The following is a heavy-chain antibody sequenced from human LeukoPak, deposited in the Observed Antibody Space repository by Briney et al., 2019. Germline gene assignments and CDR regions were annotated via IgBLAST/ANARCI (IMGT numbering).Heavy chain of an antibody. CDR3: ARDVEGYFDY. V-gene: IGHV3-7*01. CDR2: IKQDGSEK. J-gene: IGHJ4*02. CDR1: GFTFSDYY. D-gene: IGHD5-24*01. Sequence: GGSLRLSCAASGFTFSDYYMSWVRQAPGKGLEWVANIKQDGSEKYYVDSVKGRFTISRDNAKNSLYLQMNSLRAEDTAVYYCARDVEGYFDYWGQGTLVTVSS.